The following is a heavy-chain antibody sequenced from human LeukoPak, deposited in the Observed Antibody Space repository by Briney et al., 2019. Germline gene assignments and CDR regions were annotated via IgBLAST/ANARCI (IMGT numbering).Heavy chain of an antibody. CDR2: IWYDGSNK. Sequence: GRPLRLSCAASGFTFSSYGMHWVRQAPGKGLEWVAVIWYDGSNKYYADSVKGRFTISRDNSKNTLYLQMNSLRAEDTAVYYCARASTLAVAGNAFDIWGQGTMVTVSS. D-gene: IGHD6-19*01. V-gene: IGHV3-33*01. J-gene: IGHJ3*02. CDR1: GFTFSSYG. CDR3: ARASTLAVAGNAFDI.